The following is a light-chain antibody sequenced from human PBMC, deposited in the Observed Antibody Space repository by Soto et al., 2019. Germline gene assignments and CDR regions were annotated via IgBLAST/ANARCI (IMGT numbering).Light chain of an antibody. CDR1: ASDIASYDH. J-gene: IGLJ2*01. CDR3: SSYAGSAMVV. CDR2: EVH. Sequence: QSALTQPASVSGSPGQSVTISCTGTASDIASYDHVSWYHLSPGDAPKLIIYEVHNRPSGIPGRFSGSKSGNTASLTISGLQAEDDGDYYCSSYAGSAMVVFGGGTKLTVL. V-gene: IGLV2-18*02.